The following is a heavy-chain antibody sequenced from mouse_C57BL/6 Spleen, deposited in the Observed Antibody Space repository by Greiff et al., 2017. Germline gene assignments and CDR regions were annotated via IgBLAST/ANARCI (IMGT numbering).Heavy chain of an antibody. V-gene: IGHV5-16*01. CDR1: GFTFSDYY. CDR3: ARERIITTVVAHWYFDV. D-gene: IGHD1-1*01. J-gene: IGHJ1*03. CDR2: INYDGSST. Sequence: EVNVVESEGGLVQPGSSMKLSCTASGFTFSDYYMAWVRQVPEKGLEWVANINYDGSSTYYLDSLKSRFIISRDNAKNILYLQMSSLKSEDTATYYCARERIITTVVAHWYFDVWGTGTTVTVSS.